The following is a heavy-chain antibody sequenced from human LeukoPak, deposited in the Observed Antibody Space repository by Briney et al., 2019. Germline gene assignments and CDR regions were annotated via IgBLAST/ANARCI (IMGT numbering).Heavy chain of an antibody. V-gene: IGHV1-18*01. J-gene: IGHJ4*02. D-gene: IGHD3-3*01. CDR1: GYTFTSYG. Sequence: ASVKVSCKASGYTFTSYGISWARQAPGQGLEWMGWISAYNGNTNYAQKLQGRVTMTTDTSTSTAYMELRSLRSDDTAVYYCARVGVAVSYYDFWSGYSHRGAFDYWGQGTLVTVSS. CDR3: ARVGVAVSYYDFWSGYSHRGAFDY. CDR2: ISAYNGNT.